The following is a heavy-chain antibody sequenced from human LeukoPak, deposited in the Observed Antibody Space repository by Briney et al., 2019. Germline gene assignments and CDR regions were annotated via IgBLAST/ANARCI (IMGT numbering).Heavy chain of an antibody. CDR1: GGSISSYY. CDR2: IYYSGST. Sequence: PSETLSLTCTVSGGSISSYYWGWIRQPPGKGLEWIGYIYYSGSTNYNPSLKSRVTISVDTSKNQFSLRLNSVTAADTAVYYCARSRAFNSGAFDPWGQGSLVTVSS. J-gene: IGHJ5*02. CDR3: ARSRAFNSGAFDP. V-gene: IGHV4-59*01. D-gene: IGHD1-26*01.